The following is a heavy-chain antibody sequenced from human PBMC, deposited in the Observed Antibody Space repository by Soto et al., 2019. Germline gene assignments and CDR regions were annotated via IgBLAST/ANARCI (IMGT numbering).Heavy chain of an antibody. D-gene: IGHD3-10*01. CDR2: INAANGYT. CDR1: GYSFTSFP. Sequence: QVQLVQSGAEVKKPGASVKVSCKASGYSFTSFPIHWVRQAPGQGLECMGWINAANGYTRYSQKFQGRVTITRDTSATPAYMDLSSLTSEDPAVYYCARGGGLDDWGQGTLITVSS. V-gene: IGHV1-3*01. J-gene: IGHJ4*02. CDR3: ARGGGLDD.